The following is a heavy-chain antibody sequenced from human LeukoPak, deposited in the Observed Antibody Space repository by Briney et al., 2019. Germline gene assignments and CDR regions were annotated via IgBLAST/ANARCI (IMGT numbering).Heavy chain of an antibody. CDR2: IYSTGTT. Sequence: ASETLSLTCTVSGGSISSYYWSWIRQPAGKGLEWIGRIYSTGTTYYKPSLKSRVTMSVDTSHNQFFLKLTSVTAADTAVYYCARQYEQWLLPYHYDSWGQGTLVTVSS. CDR3: ARQYEQWLLPYHYDS. D-gene: IGHD3-22*01. V-gene: IGHV4-4*07. J-gene: IGHJ4*02. CDR1: GGSISSYY.